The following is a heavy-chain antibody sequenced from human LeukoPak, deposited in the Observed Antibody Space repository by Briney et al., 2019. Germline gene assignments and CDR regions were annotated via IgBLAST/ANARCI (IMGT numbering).Heavy chain of an antibody. D-gene: IGHD5-18*01. CDR2: IYYSGST. CDR3: ARDPGATTYSYGCFDY. V-gene: IGHV4-30-4*01. J-gene: IGHJ4*02. Sequence: SETLSLTCTVSGGSISSGDYYCSWIRQPPAKGLEWIGYIYYSGSTYYNPSLKSRLTISVDTSKNQFSLKLSSVTAADTAVYYCARDPGATTYSYGCFDYWGQGTLVTVSS. CDR1: GGSISSGDYY.